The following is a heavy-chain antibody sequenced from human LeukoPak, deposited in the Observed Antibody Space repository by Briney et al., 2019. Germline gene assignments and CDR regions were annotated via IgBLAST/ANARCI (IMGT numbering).Heavy chain of an antibody. CDR3: ARAYYDLGLYYYYYYMDV. CDR1: GFTFRSFA. Sequence: GGTLRLSCAASGFTFRSFAMNWVRQAPGKGLECVSAISGGGDFTKYADSVKGRFTISRDNSKSTLYLQMNSLRSEDTAVYYCARAYYDLGLYYYYYYMDVWGKGTTVTVSS. D-gene: IGHD3-3*01. V-gene: IGHV3-23*01. J-gene: IGHJ6*03. CDR2: ISGGGDFT.